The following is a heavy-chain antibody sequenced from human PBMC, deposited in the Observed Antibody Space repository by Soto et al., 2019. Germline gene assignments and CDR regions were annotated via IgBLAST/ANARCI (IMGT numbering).Heavy chain of an antibody. D-gene: IGHD3-3*01. CDR3: ARPTYYDFWNRMDV. J-gene: IGHJ6*02. CDR2: LYYSGST. CDR1: GGSITSSSYF. Sequence: ETLSLTCTVSGGSITSSSYFWNGIRQPPGKGLEWIGSLYYSGSTYYNPSLKSRVTISVDTSKNQFSLKVSSVTAADTAVYYCARPTYYDFWNRMDVWGQGTTVTVSS. V-gene: IGHV4-39*01.